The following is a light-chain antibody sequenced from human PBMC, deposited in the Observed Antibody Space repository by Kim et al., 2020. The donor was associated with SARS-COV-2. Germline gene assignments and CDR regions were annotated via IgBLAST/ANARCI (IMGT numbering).Light chain of an antibody. CDR2: GNS. Sequence: VTISCPGSSSNIGAGYDVHWYQQLPGTAPKLLIYGNSNRPSGVPDRFSGSKSSTSASLAITGLQAEDEADYYCQSYDSSLSGFYVFGTGTKVTVL. CDR3: QSYDSSLSGFYV. V-gene: IGLV1-40*01. CDR1: SSNIGAGYD. J-gene: IGLJ1*01.